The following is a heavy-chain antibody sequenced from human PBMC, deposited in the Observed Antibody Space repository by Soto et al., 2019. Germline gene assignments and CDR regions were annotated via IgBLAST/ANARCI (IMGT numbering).Heavy chain of an antibody. J-gene: IGHJ4*02. CDR3: ATMGPPATGLSYFAN. CDR2: IYHSGST. V-gene: IGHV4-30-2*05. D-gene: IGHD1-26*01. Sequence: SETLSLTCAVSGVSISSGGYSWSWIRQPPGKGLEWIGYIYHSGSTSYNASLKSRVTISVDTSKSQFSLNLRFVTAAYTAVYYCATMGPPATGLSYFANRGQGTLVPVSP. CDR1: GVSISSGGYS.